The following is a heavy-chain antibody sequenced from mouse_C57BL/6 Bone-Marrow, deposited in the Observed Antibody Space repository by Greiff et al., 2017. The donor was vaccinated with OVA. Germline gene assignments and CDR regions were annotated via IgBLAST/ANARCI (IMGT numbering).Heavy chain of an antibody. Sequence: QVQLQQPGAELVKPGASVKLSCKASGYTFTSYWMHWVKQRPGQGLEWIGMIHPNSGSTNYNEKFKSKATLTVDKSSSTAYMQLSSLTSEDSAVYYGARPCYSNYTFHDFDYWGQGTTLTVSS. CDR3: ARPCYSNYTFHDFDY. D-gene: IGHD2-5*01. J-gene: IGHJ2*01. CDR1: GYTFTSYW. CDR2: IHPNSGST. V-gene: IGHV1-64*01.